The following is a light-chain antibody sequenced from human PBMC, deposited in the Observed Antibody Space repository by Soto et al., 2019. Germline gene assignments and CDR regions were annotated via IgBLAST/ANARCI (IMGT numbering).Light chain of an antibody. V-gene: IGLV7-43*01. CDR1: TGAVTSGYY. Sequence: QTVVTQEPSLTVSPGGTVTLTCASSTGAVTSGYYPNWFQQKPGQAPRGLIYSTSNKHSWTPARFSGSLLGGKAALTLSGVQPEDEAEYYCLLYYGGAHGVFGGGTKLTVL. CDR3: LLYYGGAHGV. J-gene: IGLJ2*01. CDR2: STS.